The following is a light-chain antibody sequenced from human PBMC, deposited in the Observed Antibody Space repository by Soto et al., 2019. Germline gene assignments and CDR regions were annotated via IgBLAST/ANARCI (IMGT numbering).Light chain of an antibody. V-gene: IGLV2-14*01. CDR2: EVS. CDR1: SRDVGGYNY. Sequence: QSALTQPASVSGSPGQSITISCTGTSRDVGGYNYVSWHQQHPGKAPKVIITEVSNRPSGVANRFSGSKSGNTASLTISGRLAEEDADYYCSSYISSSTFVVFGGGTQLTVL. CDR3: SSYISSSTFVV. J-gene: IGLJ2*01.